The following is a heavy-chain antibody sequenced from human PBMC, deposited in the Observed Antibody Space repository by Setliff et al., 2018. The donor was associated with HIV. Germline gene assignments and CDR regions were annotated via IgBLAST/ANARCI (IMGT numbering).Heavy chain of an antibody. CDR1: GGTFSSHA. CDR2: IIHIFGTA. J-gene: IGHJ3*02. D-gene: IGHD6-13*01. CDR3: ARAGSGSWYKGGAFDI. Sequence: GASVKVSCKASGGTFSSHAISWVRQAPGQGLEWMGGIIHIFGTANYAQKCQGRVTITADESTSTAYMQLSSLRSEDTAVYYCARAGSGSWYKGGAFDIWGQGTMVTVSS. V-gene: IGHV1-69*13.